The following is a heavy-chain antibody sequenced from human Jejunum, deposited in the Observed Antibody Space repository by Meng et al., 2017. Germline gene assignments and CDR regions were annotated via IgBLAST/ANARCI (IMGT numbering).Heavy chain of an antibody. V-gene: IGHV4-4*07. D-gene: IGHD3-9*01. CDR3: ARGAYYDILTGYYTGAFDI. CDR2: VYTSASP. J-gene: IGHJ3*02. Sequence: GSLRLSCTVSGGSISHYYWSWIRQPAGKGLEWIGHVYTSASPTYNPSLKSRVTMSVDTSKNQFSLKLTSMTAADTALYYCARGAYYDILTGYYTGAFDIWGQGTMVTVSS. CDR1: GGSISHYY.